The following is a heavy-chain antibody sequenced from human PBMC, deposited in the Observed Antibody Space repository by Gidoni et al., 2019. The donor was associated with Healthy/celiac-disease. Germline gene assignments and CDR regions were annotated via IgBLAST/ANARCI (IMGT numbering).Heavy chain of an antibody. CDR1: GGPISSGSYY. CDR2: IYTSGST. J-gene: IGHJ5*02. Sequence: QVQLQESGPGLVKPSQTLSLTCTVSGGPISSGSYYWSWIRQPAGKGLEWIGRIYTSGSTNYNPSLKSRVTISVDTSKNQFSLKLSSVTAADTAVYYCARDRGADSSSPGWFDPWGQGTLVTVSS. D-gene: IGHD6-6*01. CDR3: ARDRGADSSSPGWFDP. V-gene: IGHV4-61*02.